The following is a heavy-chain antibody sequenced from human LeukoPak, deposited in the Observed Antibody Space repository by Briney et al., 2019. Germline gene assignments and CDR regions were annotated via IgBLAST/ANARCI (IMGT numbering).Heavy chain of an antibody. Sequence: GGSLRLSCAASGFTFSSYGMHWVRQAPGKGLEGVAFIRYDGSNKYYADSVKGRFTISRDNSKNTLYLQMNSLRAEDTAVYYCAKDLGWLQSGAFDYWGQGTLVTVSS. CDR2: IRYDGSNK. D-gene: IGHD5-24*01. CDR3: AKDLGWLQSGAFDY. V-gene: IGHV3-30*02. CDR1: GFTFSSYG. J-gene: IGHJ4*02.